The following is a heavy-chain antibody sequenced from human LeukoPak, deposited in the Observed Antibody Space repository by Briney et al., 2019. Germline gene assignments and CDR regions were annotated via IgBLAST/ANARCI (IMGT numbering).Heavy chain of an antibody. Sequence: GGSLRLSCAASGFTFSSYSMDWVRQAPGKGLEWVSYISSSSSTIYYADSVKGRFTISRDNAKNSLYLQMNSLRAEDTAVYYCASQRWMGFGEYFDYWGQGTLVTVSS. V-gene: IGHV3-48*04. CDR3: ASQRWMGFGEYFDY. CDR2: ISSSSSTI. CDR1: GFTFSSYS. D-gene: IGHD3-10*01. J-gene: IGHJ4*02.